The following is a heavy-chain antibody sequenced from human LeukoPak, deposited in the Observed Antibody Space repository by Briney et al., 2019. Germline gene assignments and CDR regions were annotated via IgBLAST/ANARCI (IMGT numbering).Heavy chain of an antibody. CDR1: GGSINSYY. Sequence: SETLSLTCTVSGGSINSYYWSWIRQPPGKGLEYIGYIHYTGSTNYNPSLKSRVTISVDTSKNQFSLKLSSVTAADTAVYYCAKHYMGSSYNRGCDCWGQGTQVTVSS. J-gene: IGHJ4*02. CDR3: AKHYMGSSYNRGCDC. V-gene: IGHV4-59*08. CDR2: IHYTGST. D-gene: IGHD3-10*01.